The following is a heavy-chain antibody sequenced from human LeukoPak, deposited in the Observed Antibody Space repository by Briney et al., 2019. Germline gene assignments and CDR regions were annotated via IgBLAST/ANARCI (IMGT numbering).Heavy chain of an antibody. D-gene: IGHD3-16*01. CDR1: GGSISSYY. V-gene: IGHV4-4*07. Sequence: PSETLSLTCTVSGGSISSYYWSWIRQPAGKGLGWIGRIYTSGSTNYNPSLKSRVTMSVDTSKNQFSLKLSSVTAADTAVYYCARGYDYVWGSYTSAFDIWGQGTMVTVSS. CDR2: IYTSGST. J-gene: IGHJ3*02. CDR3: ARGYDYVWGSYTSAFDI.